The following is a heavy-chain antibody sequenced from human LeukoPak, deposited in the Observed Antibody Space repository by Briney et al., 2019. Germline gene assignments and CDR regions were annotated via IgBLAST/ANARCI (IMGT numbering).Heavy chain of an antibody. D-gene: IGHD3-16*02. CDR2: IIPIFGTA. CDR1: GYTFTSYG. Sequence: SVKVSCKASGYTFTSYGISWVRQAPGQGLEWMGGIIPIFGTANYAQKFQGRVTITADKSTSTAYMELSSLRSEDTAVYYCARRGMITFGGVIPRHDAFDIWGQGTMVTVSS. V-gene: IGHV1-69*06. J-gene: IGHJ3*02. CDR3: ARRGMITFGGVIPRHDAFDI.